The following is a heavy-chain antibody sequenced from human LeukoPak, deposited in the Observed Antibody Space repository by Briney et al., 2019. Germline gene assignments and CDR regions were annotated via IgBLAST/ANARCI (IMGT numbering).Heavy chain of an antibody. CDR1: GFTSSSYS. CDR3: ANTRPIQLWLLENFFHFDY. J-gene: IGHJ4*02. V-gene: IGHV3-21*04. D-gene: IGHD5-18*01. CDR2: ISSSSSYI. Sequence: PGGSLRLSCAASGFTSSSYSMNWVRQAPGKGLEWVSSISSSSSYIYYADSVKGRFTISRDNSKNTLYLQMNSLRAEDTAVYYCANTRPIQLWLLENFFHFDYWGQGTLVTVSS.